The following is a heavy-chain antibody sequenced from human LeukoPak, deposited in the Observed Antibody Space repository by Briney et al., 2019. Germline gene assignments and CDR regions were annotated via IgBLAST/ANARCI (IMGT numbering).Heavy chain of an antibody. Sequence: XSVKVSCKASGYTFTSYGISWVRQAPGQGLEWMGWISAYNGNTNYAQKLQGRVTMTTDTSTSTAYMELRSLRSDDTAVYYCARLQLELNWFDPWGQGTLVTVSS. D-gene: IGHD1-1*01. V-gene: IGHV1-18*01. CDR2: ISAYNGNT. CDR1: GYTFTSYG. CDR3: ARLQLELNWFDP. J-gene: IGHJ5*02.